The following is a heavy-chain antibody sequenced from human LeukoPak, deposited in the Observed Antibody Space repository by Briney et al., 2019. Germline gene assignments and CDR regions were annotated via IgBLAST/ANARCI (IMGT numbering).Heavy chain of an antibody. J-gene: IGHJ4*02. Sequence: GGSLRLSCAASGFTFSSYAMTWVRQAPGRGLEWVSGISGSGGSTYYADSVKGRFTISRDNSKNTLYLQMNSLRAEDTAVYYCAKARSISASSGHWGQGTLVIVSS. CDR1: GFTFSSYA. D-gene: IGHD6-19*01. CDR3: AKARSISASSGH. V-gene: IGHV3-23*01. CDR2: ISGSGGST.